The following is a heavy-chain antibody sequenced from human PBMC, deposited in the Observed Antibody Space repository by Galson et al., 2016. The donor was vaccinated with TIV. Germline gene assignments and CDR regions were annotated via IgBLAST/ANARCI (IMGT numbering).Heavy chain of an antibody. D-gene: IGHD3-10*01. J-gene: IGHJ3*02. CDR1: GYTFTEYY. V-gene: IGHV1-2*04. CDR3: AKIGQKHDAFDI. Sequence: SVKVSCKASGYTFTEYYIHWVRQAPGQGLEWMGWINPNSGGTMYAQKFQGWVTMTRDTSITTAYMELSRLKSDDTAVYYRAKIGQKHDAFDIWGQGTMVTVFS. CDR2: INPNSGGT.